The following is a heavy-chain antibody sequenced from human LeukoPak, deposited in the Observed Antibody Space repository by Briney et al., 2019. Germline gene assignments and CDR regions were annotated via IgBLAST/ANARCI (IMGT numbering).Heavy chain of an antibody. CDR1: GYTFTGYY. Sequence: GASVKVSCKASGYTFTGYYMHWVRQAPGQGLEWMGWINPNSGGTNYAQKFQGRVTMTRDTSISTAYMELSRLRSDDTAVYYCARVTDSSWDRWFDPWGQGTLVTVSS. J-gene: IGHJ5*02. V-gene: IGHV1-2*02. CDR2: INPNSGGT. D-gene: IGHD3-22*01. CDR3: ARVTDSSWDRWFDP.